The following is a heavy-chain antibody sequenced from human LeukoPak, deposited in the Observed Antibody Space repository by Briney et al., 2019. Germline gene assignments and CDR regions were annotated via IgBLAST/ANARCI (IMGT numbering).Heavy chain of an antibody. Sequence: SETLSLTCAVYGGSFSGYYWSWIRQPPGKGLEWIGEIKHSGSTNYNPSLKSRVTISVDTSKNQFSLKLSSVTAADTAVYYCARGGDTAMEFDYWGQGTLVTVSS. CDR2: IKHSGST. J-gene: IGHJ4*02. D-gene: IGHD5-18*01. CDR1: GGSFSGYY. V-gene: IGHV4-34*01. CDR3: ARGGDTAMEFDY.